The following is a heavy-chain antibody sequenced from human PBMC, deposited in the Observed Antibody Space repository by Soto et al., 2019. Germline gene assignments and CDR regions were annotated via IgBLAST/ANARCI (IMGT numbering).Heavy chain of an antibody. V-gene: IGHV4-30-4*01. CDR2: LSYTGST. CDR1: GGPVRDAFSY. CDR3: ARELEGGVFDI. D-gene: IGHD2-8*02. Sequence: QVHLQESGPQLVKPSQPLSLTCTVSGGPVRDAFSYWTWIRQPPGKGPEWMGYLSYTGSTYYNPPLRNRATISVDESSNRLSLRLSSVTAAETAVYYCARELEGGVFDIWGRGTLVTVSS. J-gene: IGHJ3*02.